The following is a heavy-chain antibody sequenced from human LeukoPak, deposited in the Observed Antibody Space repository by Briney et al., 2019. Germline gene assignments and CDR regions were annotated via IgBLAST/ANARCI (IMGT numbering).Heavy chain of an antibody. Sequence: PSETLSLTCAVYGGSFSGYYWSWIRQPPGKGLEWIGEINHSGSTNYNPSLKSRVTISVDTSKNQFSLKPSSVTAADTAVYYCARRAEEGGGNGTYYFDYWGQGTLVTVSS. V-gene: IGHV4-34*01. D-gene: IGHD2-15*01. J-gene: IGHJ4*02. CDR3: ARRAEEGGGNGTYYFDY. CDR1: GGSFSGYY. CDR2: INHSGST.